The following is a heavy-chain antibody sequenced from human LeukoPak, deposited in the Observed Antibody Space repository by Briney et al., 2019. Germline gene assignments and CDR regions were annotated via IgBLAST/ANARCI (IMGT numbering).Heavy chain of an antibody. J-gene: IGHJ4*02. D-gene: IGHD3-22*01. CDR2: VNPNSGGT. Sequence: ASVKVSCKASGYTFSGYYIHWVRQAPGQGLEWMGWVNPNSGGTNYAQRFQGRVTMTRDTSISTAYMELSRLRSDDTAVYYCARVDYYDSSGYPLHFDYWGQGTLVTVSS. V-gene: IGHV1-2*02. CDR3: ARVDYYDSSGYPLHFDY. CDR1: GYTFSGYY.